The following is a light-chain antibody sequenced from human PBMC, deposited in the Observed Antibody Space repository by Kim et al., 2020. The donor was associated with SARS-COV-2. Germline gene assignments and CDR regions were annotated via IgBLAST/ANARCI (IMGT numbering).Light chain of an antibody. CDR3: QQYGSSPKT. J-gene: IGKJ2*01. Sequence: LSPGEKGTLLCRASQSVSSSYLAWYQQKPGQAPRLLIYGASSRATGIPDRFSGSGSGTDFTLTISRLEPEDFAVYYCQQYGSSPKTFGQGTKLEI. CDR1: QSVSSSY. V-gene: IGKV3-20*01. CDR2: GAS.